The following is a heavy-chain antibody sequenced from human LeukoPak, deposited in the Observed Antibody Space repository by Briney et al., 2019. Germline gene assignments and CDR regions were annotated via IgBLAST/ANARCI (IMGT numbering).Heavy chain of an antibody. V-gene: IGHV3-23*01. CDR1: GFTFSSYS. CDR2: ISSSGDAT. D-gene: IGHD5-18*01. Sequence: GGSLRLSCAASGFTFSSYSMNWVRQAPGKGLEWVSGISSSGDATHYADSVKGRFTISRDNSKNTLSLQMNSLRAEDTAVYYCAKARGDQVWSALEIWSQGKMVIVSS. CDR3: AKARGDQVWSALEI. J-gene: IGHJ3*02.